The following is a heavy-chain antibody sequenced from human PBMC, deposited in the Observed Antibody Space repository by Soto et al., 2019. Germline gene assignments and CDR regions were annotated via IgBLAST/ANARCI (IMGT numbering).Heavy chain of an antibody. CDR3: ARDADMDV. CDR2: ISSSGTFI. J-gene: IGHJ6*02. Sequence: GGSLRLSCAASGFTFSSYNMNWVRQAPGRGLEWVSSISSSGTFIYYADSVKGRFTISRDNAKNSLYLQMNSLRAEDTAVYYCARDADMDVWGQGTTVTVSS. V-gene: IGHV3-21*01. CDR1: GFTFSSYN.